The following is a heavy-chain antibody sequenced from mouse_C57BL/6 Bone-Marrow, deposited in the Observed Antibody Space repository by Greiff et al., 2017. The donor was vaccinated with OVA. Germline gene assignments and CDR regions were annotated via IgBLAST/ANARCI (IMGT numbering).Heavy chain of an antibody. Sequence: EVMLVESGGGLVQPGGSLSLSCAASGFTFTDYYMSWVRQPPGKALEWLGFIRNKANGYTTEYSASVKGRFTISRDNSQSILYLQMNALRAEDSATYYCARSLPFYWYFDVWGTGTTVTVSS. CDR2: IRNKANGYTT. V-gene: IGHV7-3*01. J-gene: IGHJ1*03. CDR3: ARSLPFYWYFDV. CDR1: GFTFTDYY.